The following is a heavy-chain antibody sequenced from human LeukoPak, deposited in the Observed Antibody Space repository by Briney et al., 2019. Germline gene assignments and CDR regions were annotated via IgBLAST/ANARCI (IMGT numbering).Heavy chain of an antibody. CDR3: ALLYSSGGTGPDDY. J-gene: IGHJ4*02. D-gene: IGHD6-19*01. Sequence: SVKVSCKASGGTSSSYAISWVRQVPGQGLEWMGGIIPIFGTANYAQKFQGRVTITADKSTSTAYMELSSLRSEDTAVYYCALLYSSGGTGPDDYWGQGTLVTVSS. CDR2: IIPIFGTA. CDR1: GGTSSSYA. V-gene: IGHV1-69*06.